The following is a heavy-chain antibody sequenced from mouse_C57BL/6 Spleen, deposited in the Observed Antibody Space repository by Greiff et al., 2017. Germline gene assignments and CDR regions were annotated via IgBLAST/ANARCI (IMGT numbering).Heavy chain of an antibody. D-gene: IGHD2-3*01. CDR1: GYTFTSYW. J-gene: IGHJ3*01. CDR3: ARQGDGYYVRFAY. Sequence: VQLQQPGAELVRPGSSVKLSCKASGYTFTSYWMDWVKQRPGQGLEWIGNIYPSDSETHYNQKFKDKATLTVDKSSSTAYMQLSSLTSEDSAVYYCARQGDGYYVRFAYWGQGTLVTVSA. CDR2: IYPSDSET. V-gene: IGHV1-61*01.